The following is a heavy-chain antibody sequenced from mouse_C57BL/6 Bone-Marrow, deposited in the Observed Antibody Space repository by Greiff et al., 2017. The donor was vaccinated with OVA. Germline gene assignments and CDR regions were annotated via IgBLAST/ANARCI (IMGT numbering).Heavy chain of an antibody. CDR1: GFNIKNTY. V-gene: IGHV14-3*01. CDR2: IDPANGNT. J-gene: IGHJ3*01. D-gene: IGHD2-4*01. Sequence: EVKLVESVAELVRPGASVKLSCTASGFNIKNTYMHWVKQRPEQGLEWIGRIDPANGNTKYAPKFQGKATITADTPSNTAYLQLSSLPSEDTAIYYCAPYYDYDGFAYWGQGTLVTVSA. CDR3: APYYDYDGFAY.